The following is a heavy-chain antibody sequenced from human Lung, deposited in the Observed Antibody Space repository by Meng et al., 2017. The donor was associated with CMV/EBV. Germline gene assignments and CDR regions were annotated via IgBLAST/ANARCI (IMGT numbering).Heavy chain of an antibody. V-gene: IGHV3-21*01. CDR3: VRDWKYS. D-gene: IGHD1-1*01. CDR1: GFTFNSYA. Sequence: GGSLRLSCAASGFTFNSYAMNWVRKAPGKGLEWVSYISETSSYIYYADSVKGRFTISRDNANKSLYLQMNSLRAEDTALYYCVRDWKYSWGQGTLVTVSS. J-gene: IGHJ4*02. CDR2: ISETSSYI.